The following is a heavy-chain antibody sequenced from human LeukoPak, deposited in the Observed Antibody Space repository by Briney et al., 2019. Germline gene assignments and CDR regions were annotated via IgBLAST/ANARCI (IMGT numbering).Heavy chain of an antibody. Sequence: SETLSLTCAVYGGSFSGYYWSWIRQPPGKGLEWIGEVNHGGSTNYNPSLKSRVTISVDTSKNQFSLKLSSVTAADTAVYYCASGTKQWLTRTQYFDYWGQGTLVTVSS. V-gene: IGHV4-34*01. CDR2: VNHGGST. D-gene: IGHD6-19*01. CDR3: ASGTKQWLTRTQYFDY. J-gene: IGHJ4*02. CDR1: GGSFSGYY.